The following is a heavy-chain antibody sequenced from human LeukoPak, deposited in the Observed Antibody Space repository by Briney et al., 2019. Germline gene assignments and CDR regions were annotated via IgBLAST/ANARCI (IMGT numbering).Heavy chain of an antibody. V-gene: IGHV3-23*01. CDR2: ISGSGGST. J-gene: IGHJ4*02. Sequence: GGSLRLSCAASGFTFSSYAMSWVRQAPGKGLEWVSAISGSGGSTYYADSVKGRFTISRDNSKNTLYLQMNSPRAEDTAVYYCAKGRFSLRWLLDYWGQGTLVTVSS. CDR1: GFTFSSYA. CDR3: AKGRFSLRWLLDY. D-gene: IGHD4-17*01.